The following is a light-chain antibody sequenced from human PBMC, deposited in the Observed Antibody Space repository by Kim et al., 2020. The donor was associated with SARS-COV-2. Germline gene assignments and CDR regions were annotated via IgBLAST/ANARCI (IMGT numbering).Light chain of an antibody. CDR1: RSSSASNY. J-gene: IGLJ2*01. CDR3: QSYDSSNVV. CDR2: EDN. Sequence: KTVPIPSTRSRSSSASNYVQWYQQRPGSAPTTVIYEDNQRPSGVPDRFSGSIDSSSNSASLTISGLKTEDEADYYCQSYDSSNVVFGGGTQLTVL. V-gene: IGLV6-57*03.